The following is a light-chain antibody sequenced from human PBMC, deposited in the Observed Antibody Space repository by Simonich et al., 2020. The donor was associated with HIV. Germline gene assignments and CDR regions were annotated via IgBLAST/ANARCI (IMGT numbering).Light chain of an antibody. CDR1: QSVSSS. Sequence: EIVMTQSPATLSVSPGEKATLSCRASQSVSSSFAWYQQKPGQAPRLIIYGASTRATGIPARFSGSGSGTEFTLTISSMQSEDFAVYYCQQRSNWPLTFGGGTKVEIK. V-gene: IGKV3-15*01. CDR2: GAS. CDR3: QQRSNWPLT. J-gene: IGKJ4*01.